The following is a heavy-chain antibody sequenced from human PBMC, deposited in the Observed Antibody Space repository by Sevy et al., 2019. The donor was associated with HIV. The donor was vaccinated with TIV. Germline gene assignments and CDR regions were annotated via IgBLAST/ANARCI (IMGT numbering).Heavy chain of an antibody. V-gene: IGHV3-23*01. Sequence: GGSLRLSCAASRFTFSSYGMHWVRQAPGKGLEWVAVISITGGSTYYADSVKGRFTISRDNSNNTLYLQMNTLRAEDTAVYYCAKDRVSGTYYTGDFDYWGQGTLVTISS. J-gene: IGHJ4*02. CDR3: AKDRVSGTYYTGDFDY. CDR2: ISITGGST. CDR1: RFTFSSYG. D-gene: IGHD3-10*01.